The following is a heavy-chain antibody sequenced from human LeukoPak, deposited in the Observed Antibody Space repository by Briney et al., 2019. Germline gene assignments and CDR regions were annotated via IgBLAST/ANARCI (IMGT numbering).Heavy chain of an antibody. Sequence: PGGSLRLSCAASGFTFSSYSMNWVRQAPGKGLEWVAFIRYDGSNKYYADSVKGRFTISRDNSKNTLYLQMNSLRAEDTAVYYCARDSGYDWGAFDIWGQGTMVTVSS. V-gene: IGHV3-30*02. CDR1: GFTFSSYS. J-gene: IGHJ3*02. D-gene: IGHD5-12*01. CDR3: ARDSGYDWGAFDI. CDR2: IRYDGSNK.